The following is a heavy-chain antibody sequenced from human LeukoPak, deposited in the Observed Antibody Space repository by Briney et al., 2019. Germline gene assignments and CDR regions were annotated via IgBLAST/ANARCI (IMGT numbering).Heavy chain of an antibody. D-gene: IGHD3-10*01. J-gene: IGHJ4*02. CDR3: AKRVWFGESKYYFDY. Sequence: GGSLRLSCAASGFTFSSYAMSCVRQAPGKGLEWVSAISGSGGSTYYADSVKGRFTISRDNSKNTLYLQMNSLRAEDTAVYYCAKRVWFGESKYYFDYWGQGSLVTVSS. CDR1: GFTFSSYA. V-gene: IGHV3-23*01. CDR2: ISGSGGST.